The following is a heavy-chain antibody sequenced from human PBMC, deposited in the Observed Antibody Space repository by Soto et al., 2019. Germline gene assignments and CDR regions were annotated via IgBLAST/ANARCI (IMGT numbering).Heavy chain of an antibody. CDR2: IYGTGTT. Sequence: SETLSLTCTVSGASISGFYWSWIRKSAGKGLEWIGRIYGTGTTDYNPSLKSRVMMSVDTSKKHFSLKLRSVTAADTAVYYCVRDGTKTLRDWFDPWGQGISVTVSS. J-gene: IGHJ5*02. D-gene: IGHD1-1*01. CDR3: VRDGTKTLRDWFDP. CDR1: GASISGFY. V-gene: IGHV4-4*07.